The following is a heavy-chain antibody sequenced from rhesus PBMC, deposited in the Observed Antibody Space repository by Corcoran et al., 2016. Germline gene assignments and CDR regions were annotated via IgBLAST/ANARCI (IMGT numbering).Heavy chain of an antibody. CDR1: GGSISGYYY. Sequence: QVQLQQWGEGLVKPSETLSLTCAVYGGSISGYYYWSWIRQPPGKGLEWIGYIYDNSASTNYNPPLQNRVTSSKDTSKNQFSLNLGSVTAADTAVYYCARDLMYSWNAPFFDYWGQGVLVTVSS. CDR2: IYDNSAST. D-gene: IGHD1-14*01. J-gene: IGHJ4*01. CDR3: ARDLMYSWNAPFFDY. V-gene: IGHV4-73*01.